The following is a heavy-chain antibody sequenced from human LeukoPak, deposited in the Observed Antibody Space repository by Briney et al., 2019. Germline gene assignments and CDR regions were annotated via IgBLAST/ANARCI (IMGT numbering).Heavy chain of an antibody. CDR2: ISYDGTNK. CDR1: GFTFSNYV. CDR3: VRSPTYYNMDV. J-gene: IGHJ6*03. Sequence: PGGSPRLSCAASGFTFSNYVIHWVRQAPGKGLEWLAVISYDGTNKYYADFVKGRFTISRDHSQSTVDLQMNTLGGADTAVYYCVRSPTYYNMDVWGKGTTVTVSS. V-gene: IGHV3-30*03.